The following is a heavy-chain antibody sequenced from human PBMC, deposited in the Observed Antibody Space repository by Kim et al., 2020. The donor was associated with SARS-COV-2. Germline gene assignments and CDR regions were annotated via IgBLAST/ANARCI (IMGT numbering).Heavy chain of an antibody. V-gene: IGHV1-18*01. D-gene: IGHD1-20*01. CDR3: ARDMYNWNPAAFDI. CDR1: GYTFTSYG. J-gene: IGHJ3*02. Sequence: ASVKVSCKASGYTFTSYGISWVRQAPGQGLEWMGWISAYNGNTNYAQKLQGRVTMTTDTSTSTAYMELRSLRSDDTAVYYCARDMYNWNPAAFDIWGQGTMVTVSS. CDR2: ISAYNGNT.